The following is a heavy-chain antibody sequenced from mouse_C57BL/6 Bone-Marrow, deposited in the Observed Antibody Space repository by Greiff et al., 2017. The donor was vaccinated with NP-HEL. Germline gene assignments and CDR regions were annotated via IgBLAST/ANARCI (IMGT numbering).Heavy chain of an antibody. CDR2: IWRGGST. Sequence: QVQLQQSGPGLVQPSQSLSITCTVSGFSLTSYGVHWVRQSPGTGLEWMGVIWRGGSTDYNAAFMSRLSITKDNSKSQVFFKMNRMQTDDTAIYYCAKANWDYVDYWGQGTTLTVSS. D-gene: IGHD4-1*01. CDR3: AKANWDYVDY. V-gene: IGHV2-5*01. J-gene: IGHJ2*01. CDR1: GFSLTSYG.